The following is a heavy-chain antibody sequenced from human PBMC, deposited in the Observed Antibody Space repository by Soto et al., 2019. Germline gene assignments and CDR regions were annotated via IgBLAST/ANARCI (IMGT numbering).Heavy chain of an antibody. Sequence: GASVKVSCKASGYTFTTYSMHWMRQAPGQRLEWMGWINAGSGRTKYSQKFWGRVTFTSDTSASTASMELSSLRSEDTAVYYCARYFFDSPGFFDYWGQGTPVIVSS. V-gene: IGHV1-3*01. CDR2: INAGSGRT. CDR3: ARYFFDSPGFFDY. CDR1: GYTFTTYS. J-gene: IGHJ4*02. D-gene: IGHD3-9*01.